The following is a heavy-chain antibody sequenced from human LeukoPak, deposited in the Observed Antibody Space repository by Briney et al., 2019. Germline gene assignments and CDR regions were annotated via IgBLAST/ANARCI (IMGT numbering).Heavy chain of an antibody. CDR1: GFTFSGYW. Sequence: PGGSLRLSCAASGFTFSGYWMSWVRQAPGKGLEWVANIKQDGSEKYYVDSVKGRFTISRDNAKNSLYLQMNSLRAEDTAVYYCARDRRYYYDSSGDDYWGQGTLVTVSS. D-gene: IGHD3-22*01. J-gene: IGHJ4*02. CDR2: IKQDGSEK. V-gene: IGHV3-7*01. CDR3: ARDRRYYYDSSGDDY.